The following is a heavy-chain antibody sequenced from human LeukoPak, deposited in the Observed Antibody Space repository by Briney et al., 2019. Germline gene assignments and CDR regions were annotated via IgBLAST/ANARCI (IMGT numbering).Heavy chain of an antibody. J-gene: IGHJ4*02. Sequence: GGSLRLSCAASGFTFSSYGMHWVRQAPGKGLEWVAFIRYDGSNKYYADSVKGRFTISRDNSKNTLYLQMNSLRAEDTAVYYCARIQYYYGSGAFDYWGQGTLVTVSS. CDR3: ARIQYYYGSGAFDY. CDR2: IRYDGSNK. V-gene: IGHV3-30*02. CDR1: GFTFSSYG. D-gene: IGHD3-10*01.